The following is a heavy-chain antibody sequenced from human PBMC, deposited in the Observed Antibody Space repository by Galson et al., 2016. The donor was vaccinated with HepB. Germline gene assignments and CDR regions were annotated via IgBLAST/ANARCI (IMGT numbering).Heavy chain of an antibody. V-gene: IGHV3-23*01. J-gene: IGHJ4*02. CDR2: VSGSGDNT. D-gene: IGHD6-13*01. Sequence: LRLSCAASGFTFSGYWMTWVRQAPGKGLEWVSVVSGSGDNTYYADSVKGRLTISRDNSNNTLFLQMNSLRVEDTAVYYCAKGRSAIAAAGLNYWGQGTLVTVSS. CDR3: AKGRSAIAAAGLNY. CDR1: GFTFSGYW.